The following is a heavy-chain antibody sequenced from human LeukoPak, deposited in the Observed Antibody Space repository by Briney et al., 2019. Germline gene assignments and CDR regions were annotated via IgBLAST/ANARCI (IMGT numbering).Heavy chain of an antibody. CDR3: ARRVEETPVAGIVNWFDP. V-gene: IGHV4-59*01. Sequence: PSETLSLTCTVSGVSLSSYYWSWIRQPPGEGLEWIGYIYHGGNTNYNPSLKSRVTISVDTSKNLFTMKLYSVTAGGAAANCCARRVEETPVAGIVNWFDPWGQGTLVTVSS. CDR2: IYHGGNT. J-gene: IGHJ5*02. CDR1: GVSLSSYY. D-gene: IGHD6-19*01.